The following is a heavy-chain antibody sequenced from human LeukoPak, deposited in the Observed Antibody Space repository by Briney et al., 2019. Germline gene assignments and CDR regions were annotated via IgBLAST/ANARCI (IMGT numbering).Heavy chain of an antibody. Sequence: ASVKVSCKASGYTFTSYDINWVRQATGQGLEWMGWMNPNSGNTGYAQKFQGRVTMTRNTSISTAYMGLSSLRSEDTAVYYCARGARDWPNWFDPWGQGTLVTVSS. D-gene: IGHD2-21*01. V-gene: IGHV1-8*01. CDR1: GYTFTSYD. CDR2: MNPNSGNT. CDR3: ARGARDWPNWFDP. J-gene: IGHJ5*02.